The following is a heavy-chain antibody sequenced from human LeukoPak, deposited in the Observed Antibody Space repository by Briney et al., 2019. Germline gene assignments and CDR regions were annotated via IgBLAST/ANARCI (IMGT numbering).Heavy chain of an antibody. Sequence: PGGSLRLSCAASGFTVSSNYMSWVRQAPGKGLEWVSVIYSGGSTYYADSVKGRFTISRDNSKNTLYLLMNSLRAEDTAVYYCARAGLLIAFDVWGQGTMVTVSS. V-gene: IGHV3-53*01. D-gene: IGHD3-22*01. CDR3: ARAGLLIAFDV. J-gene: IGHJ3*01. CDR2: IYSGGST. CDR1: GFTVSSNY.